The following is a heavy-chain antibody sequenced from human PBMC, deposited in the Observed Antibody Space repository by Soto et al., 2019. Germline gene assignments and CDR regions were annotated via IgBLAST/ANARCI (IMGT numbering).Heavy chain of an antibody. CDR1: GFTFSSYE. V-gene: IGHV3-48*03. Sequence: GGSLRLSCAASGFTFSSYEMNWVRQAPGKGLEWVSYISSSGSTIYYADSVKGRFTISRDNAKNSLYLQMNSLRAEDTAVYYCAREGGIVGANDAFDIWGQGTMVTVSS. D-gene: IGHD1-26*01. CDR2: ISSSGSTI. CDR3: AREGGIVGANDAFDI. J-gene: IGHJ3*02.